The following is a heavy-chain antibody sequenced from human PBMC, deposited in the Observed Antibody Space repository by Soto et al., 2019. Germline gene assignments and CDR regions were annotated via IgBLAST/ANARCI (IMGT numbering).Heavy chain of an antibody. V-gene: IGHV4-59*08. D-gene: IGHD2-2*01. CDR2: IYYSGST. CDR3: ARQPSVEGPYAVDY. CDR1: GGSISSYY. Sequence: LSETLSLTCTVSGGSISSYYWSWIRQPPGKGLEWIGYIYYSGSTNYNPSLKSRVTISVDTSKNQFSLKLSSVTAADTAVYYCARQPSVEGPYAVDYWGQGTLVTVSS. J-gene: IGHJ4*02.